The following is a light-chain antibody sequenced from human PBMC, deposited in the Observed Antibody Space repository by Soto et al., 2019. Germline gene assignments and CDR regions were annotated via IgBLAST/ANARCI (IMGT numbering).Light chain of an antibody. CDR2: GAS. CDR3: QQYDSTPPT. CDR1: QSVNSNY. J-gene: IGKJ1*01. V-gene: IGKV3-20*01. Sequence: EIVLTQSPGTLSLSPGDRATLSCRASQSVNSNYLAWYQRKPGQAPRRLIYGASNRATDIPYRFSASGSGTDFTLTITRLEAEDFAVYYCQQYDSTPPTFGQGTKVEVK.